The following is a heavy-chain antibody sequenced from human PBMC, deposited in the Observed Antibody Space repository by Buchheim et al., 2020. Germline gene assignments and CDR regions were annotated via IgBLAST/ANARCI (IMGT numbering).Heavy chain of an antibody. J-gene: IGHJ6*02. CDR1: GYTFTSYY. CDR3: ARDKFGSGRPSIMDV. CDR2: INPSGGST. D-gene: IGHD3-10*01. V-gene: IGHV1-46*01. Sequence: QVQLVQSGAEVKKPGASVKVSCKASGYTFTSYYIHWVRQAPGQGLEWMGIINPSGGSTNYAQKFQGRVTMTRDTSTSTVYMELSSLRPEDTALYYCARDKFGSGRPSIMDVWGQGTT.